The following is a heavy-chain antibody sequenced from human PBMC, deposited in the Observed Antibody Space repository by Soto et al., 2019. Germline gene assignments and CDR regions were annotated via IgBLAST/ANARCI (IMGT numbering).Heavy chain of an antibody. CDR2: IYFGGST. CDR1: GFTVSSDC. D-gene: IGHD3-3*01. J-gene: IGHJ4*02. Sequence: GGSLRLSCAASGFTVSSDCMSWVRQAPGKGLEWVSVIYFGGSTYYADSVKGRFTISRHNSKNTLYLQMNSLRTEDTAVYYCARALDFWSAYFDYWGQGSLVTVSS. V-gene: IGHV3-53*04. CDR3: ARALDFWSAYFDY.